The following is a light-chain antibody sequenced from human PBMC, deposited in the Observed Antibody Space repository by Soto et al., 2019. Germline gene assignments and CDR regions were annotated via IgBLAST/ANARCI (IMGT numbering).Light chain of an antibody. Sequence: IHMTQSPSSLSASNGETVAITFRSSQRIDSYVNWYQQKPGKAPKLLIYAASGLPSGVPSRFSGSGSGTDFTLTISSLQPEDFATYYCQQANSFPLTFGGGTKV. J-gene: IGKJ4*01. CDR2: AAS. V-gene: IGKV1-12*01. CDR3: QQANSFPLT. CDR1: QRIDSY.